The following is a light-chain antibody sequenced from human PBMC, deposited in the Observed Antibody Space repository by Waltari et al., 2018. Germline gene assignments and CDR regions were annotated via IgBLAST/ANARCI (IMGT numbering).Light chain of an antibody. J-gene: IGLJ3*02. Sequence: QSALTQPASVSGSPGQSITSPCTGTSSNIGDYNLASWFQHHPGKVPQPVMYSVPKRPPGISDRFSGSKSGNTASLTISTLQADDEADYYCCSYSTSGSWMFGGGTKVTVL. V-gene: IGLV2-23*02. CDR1: SSNIGDYNL. CDR3: CSYSTSGSWM. CDR2: SVP.